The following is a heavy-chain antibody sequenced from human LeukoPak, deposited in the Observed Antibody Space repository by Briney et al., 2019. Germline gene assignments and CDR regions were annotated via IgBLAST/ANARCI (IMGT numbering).Heavy chain of an antibody. CDR2: INPNSGGT. CDR1: GYTFTGYY. CDR3: AREDYSSGWYEEYYYYYMDV. Sequence: ASVKVSCKASGYTFTGYYMHWVRQAPGQGLEWMGWINPNSGGTNYAQKFQGRVTMTRDTSISTAYMELSRLRSDDTAVYYCAREDYSSGWYEEYYYYYMDVWGKGTTVTVSS. J-gene: IGHJ6*03. V-gene: IGHV1-2*02. D-gene: IGHD6-19*01.